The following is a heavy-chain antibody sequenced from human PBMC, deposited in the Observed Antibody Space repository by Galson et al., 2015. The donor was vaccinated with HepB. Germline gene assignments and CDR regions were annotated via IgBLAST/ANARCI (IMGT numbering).Heavy chain of an antibody. D-gene: IGHD2-2*03. Sequence: SLRLSCAASGFTVSGNYMSWVRQAPGKGLEWVSVIYSGGSTYYADSVKGRFTISRDNSKNTLYLQMNSLRAEDTAVYYCARALGWAVNDAFDIWGQGTMVTVSS. CDR1: GFTVSGNY. CDR3: ARALGWAVNDAFDI. J-gene: IGHJ3*02. CDR2: IYSGGST. V-gene: IGHV3-66*01.